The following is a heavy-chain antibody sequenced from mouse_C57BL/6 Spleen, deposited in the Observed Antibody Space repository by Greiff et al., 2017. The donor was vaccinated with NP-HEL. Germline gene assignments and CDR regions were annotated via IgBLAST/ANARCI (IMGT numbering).Heavy chain of an antibody. CDR3: AIWGHYGSSSFFDY. CDR1: GYTFTSYW. Sequence: QVQLQQPGAELVKPGASVKLSCKASGYTFTSYWMHWVKQRPGRGLEWIGRIDPYSGGTKYNEKFKGKATLTVDKPSSTAYMQLSSLTSEDSAVYYCAIWGHYGSSSFFDYWGQGTTLTVSS. CDR2: IDPYSGGT. V-gene: IGHV1-72*01. D-gene: IGHD1-1*01. J-gene: IGHJ2*01.